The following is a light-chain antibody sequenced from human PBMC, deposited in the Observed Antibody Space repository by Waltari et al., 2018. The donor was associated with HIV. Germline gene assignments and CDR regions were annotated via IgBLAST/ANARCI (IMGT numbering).Light chain of an antibody. CDR2: SDS. Sequence: HSVLTQAPSASGTLGQRVTLSCSGSLSNIGTNSVSWFQQLPGMSPRLIIFSDSQRPSGVPDRFSASKSGTSASLAIDGLESGDEADYYCAARDDILSGSWVFGGGT. V-gene: IGLV1-44*01. CDR3: AARDDILSGSWV. CDR1: LSNIGTNS. J-gene: IGLJ3*02.